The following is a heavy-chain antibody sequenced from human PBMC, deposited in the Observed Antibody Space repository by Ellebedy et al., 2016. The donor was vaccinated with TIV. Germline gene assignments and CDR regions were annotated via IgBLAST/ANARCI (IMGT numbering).Heavy chain of an antibody. D-gene: IGHD3-16*01. J-gene: IGHJ6*02. CDR2: NNAHNNAI. V-gene: IGHV3-48*02. CDR3: TRDGGWAYAMDV. CDR1: GFSFSNFG. Sequence: GESLKISXAASGFSFSNFGMNWVRQAPGKGLEWVAHNNAHNNAIFYADSVRGRFSISRDSSLYLQMNSLRDEDTAVYYCTRDGGWAYAMDVWGQGTTVIVSS.